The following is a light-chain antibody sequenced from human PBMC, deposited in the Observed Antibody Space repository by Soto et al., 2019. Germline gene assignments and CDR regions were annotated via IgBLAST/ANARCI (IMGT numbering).Light chain of an antibody. J-gene: IGLJ2*01. CDR2: LNSDGSH. CDR1: SGHTSEA. CDR3: QSWGTGIQV. V-gene: IGLV4-69*01. Sequence: QPVLTQSPSASASLGASVNLTCTLSSGHTSEAIAWHQQLPERGPRFFMKLNSDGSHNKGDGIPDRFSGSSSGAERYLTISSLQSEDETDYYCQSWGTGIQVFGGGTKVTVL.